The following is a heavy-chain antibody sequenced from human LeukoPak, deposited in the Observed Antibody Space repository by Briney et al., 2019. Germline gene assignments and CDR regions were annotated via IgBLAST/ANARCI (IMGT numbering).Heavy chain of an antibody. V-gene: IGHV1-46*01. CDR1: GYIFTDYY. J-gene: IGHJ4*02. CDR3: ARVPGYSYGLDY. CDR2: INPNGGST. D-gene: IGHD5-18*01. Sequence: ASVKVSCKASGYIFTDYYMHWVRQAPGQGLEWMGIINPNGGSTTYAQKFQARVTMTRDMSTSTVYMELSSLTSEDTAMYYCARVPGYSYGLDYWGQGTLVTVSS.